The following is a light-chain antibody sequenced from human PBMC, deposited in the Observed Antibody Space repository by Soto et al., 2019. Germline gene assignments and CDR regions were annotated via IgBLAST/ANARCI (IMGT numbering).Light chain of an antibody. Sequence: NFMLTQPHSVSESPGKTVTISCTRSSGSIASNYMQWYQQRPGRSPTTVIYEDNQRPSGVPDRFSGSIDSSSNSASLTISGLKTEDEADYYCQSYDSSNQVFGGGTQLTVL. CDR2: EDN. CDR3: QSYDSSNQV. J-gene: IGLJ3*02. CDR1: SGSIASNY. V-gene: IGLV6-57*01.